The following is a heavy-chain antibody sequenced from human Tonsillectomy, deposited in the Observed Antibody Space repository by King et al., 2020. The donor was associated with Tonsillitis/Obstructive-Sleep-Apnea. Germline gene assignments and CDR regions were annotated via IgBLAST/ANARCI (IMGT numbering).Heavy chain of an antibody. D-gene: IGHD4-11*01. V-gene: IGHV3-21*01. CDR1: GFTFTSYS. CDR3: ARRNDYTSDSYVDV. Sequence: VQLVESGGGLVKPGGSLRLSCAASGFTFTSYSMNWVRQAPGKGLEWVSSISSTSVYIYYADSVKGRFTISRDNAKNSLYLQMNSLRAEDTAVYYCARRNDYTSDSYVDVWGKGTADTV. J-gene: IGHJ6*03. CDR2: ISSTSVYI.